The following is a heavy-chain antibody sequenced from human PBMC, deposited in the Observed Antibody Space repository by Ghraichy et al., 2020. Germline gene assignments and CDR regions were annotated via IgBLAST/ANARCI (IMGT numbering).Heavy chain of an antibody. D-gene: IGHD3-9*01. J-gene: IGHJ6*02. CDR3: ARFKRMLDIFAYGMDV. CDR1: GGSISSYY. CDR2: IYYSGST. Sequence: SETLSLTCTVSGGSISSYYWSWIRQPPGKGLEWIGYIYYSGSTNYNPSLKSRVTISVDTSKNQFSLKLSSVTAADTAVYYCARFKRMLDIFAYGMDVWGQGTTVTVSS. V-gene: IGHV4-59*01.